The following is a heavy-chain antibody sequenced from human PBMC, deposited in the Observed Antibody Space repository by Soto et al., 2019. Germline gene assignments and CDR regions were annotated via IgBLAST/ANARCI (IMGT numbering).Heavy chain of an antibody. Sequence: GGSLRLSCAASGFTFSSYSMNWVRQAPGKGLEWVSYISSSSSTIYYADSVKGRFTISRDNAKNSLYLQMNSLRDEDTAVYYCARDPSGRTYYYDSSGYYCNFDYWGQGTLVTVSS. V-gene: IGHV3-48*02. CDR3: ARDPSGRTYYYDSSGYYCNFDY. CDR2: ISSSSSTI. J-gene: IGHJ4*02. CDR1: GFTFSSYS. D-gene: IGHD3-22*01.